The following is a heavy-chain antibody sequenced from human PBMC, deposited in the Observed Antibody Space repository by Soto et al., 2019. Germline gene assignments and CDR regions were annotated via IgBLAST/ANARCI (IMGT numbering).Heavy chain of an antibody. V-gene: IGHV1-69*13. J-gene: IGHJ6*02. CDR3: ASGPVVVPAAVLRCQVRPWYHSGMVG. D-gene: IGHD2-2*02. CDR2: IIPIFGTA. Sequence: SVKVSCTASGGTFSSYAISWVRQAPGQGLEWMGGIIPIFGTANYAQKFQGRVTITADESTSTAYMELSSLRSEDTAVYYCASGPVVVPAAVLRCQVRPWYHSGMVGWGPGTRVSV. CDR1: GGTFSSYA.